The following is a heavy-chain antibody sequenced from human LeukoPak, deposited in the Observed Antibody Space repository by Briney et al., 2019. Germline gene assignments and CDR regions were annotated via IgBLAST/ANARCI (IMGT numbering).Heavy chain of an antibody. D-gene: IGHD3-22*01. V-gene: IGHV3-74*01. CDR2: INSDGSST. CDR1: GFTFISYL. Sequence: GGSLRLSCAASGFTFISYLMHWVRHAPGKGLVWVSRINSDGSSTSYADSVKGRFTISIDNAKNTLFLQMNSLRAEDTAVYYCARHYDGRGSFDYWGQGTLVTVSS. J-gene: IGHJ4*02. CDR3: ARHYDGRGSFDY.